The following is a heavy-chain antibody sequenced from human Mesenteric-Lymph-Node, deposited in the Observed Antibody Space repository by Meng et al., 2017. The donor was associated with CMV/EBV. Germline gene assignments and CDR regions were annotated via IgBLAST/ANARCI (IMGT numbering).Heavy chain of an antibody. D-gene: IGHD1-26*01. V-gene: IGHV1-69*02. J-gene: IGHJ6*02. Sequence: SVKVSCKASGGTFSSYTISWVRQAPGQGLEWMGRIITILGIANYAQKFQGRVTITADKSTSTAYMELSSLRSEDTAVYYCARASVGATVDYYYYGMDVWGQGTTVTVSS. CDR1: GGTFSSYT. CDR2: IITILGIA. CDR3: ARASVGATVDYYYYGMDV.